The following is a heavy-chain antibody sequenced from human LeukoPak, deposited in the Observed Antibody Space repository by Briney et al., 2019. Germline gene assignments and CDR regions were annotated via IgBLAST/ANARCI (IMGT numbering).Heavy chain of an antibody. CDR3: ASYDFWSGDYYYYMDV. D-gene: IGHD3-3*01. CDR2: IYSGGST. J-gene: IGHJ6*03. CDR1: GFTVSSNY. V-gene: IGHV3-53*01. Sequence: PGGSLRLSCAASGFTVSSNYMSWVRQAPGKGLEWVSVIYSGGSTYYADSVKGRFTISRDNSKNTLYLQMNSLRAEDTAVYYCASYDFWSGDYYYYMDVWGKGTTVTVSS.